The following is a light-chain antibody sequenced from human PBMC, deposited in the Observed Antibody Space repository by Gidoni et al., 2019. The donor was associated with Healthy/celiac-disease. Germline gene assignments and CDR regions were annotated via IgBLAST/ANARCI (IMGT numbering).Light chain of an antibody. CDR3: QQSYSTQFT. J-gene: IGKJ3*01. CDR2: AAS. V-gene: IGKV1-39*01. CDR1: QRISSY. Sequence: DIQMTQSPSSLSASVGARVTITCRASQRISSYLNWYQQKPGKAPKLLIYAASSLQSGVPSRFSGSGAGTDFTLTISSLQPEDFATYYCQQSYSTQFTFGPGTKVEIK.